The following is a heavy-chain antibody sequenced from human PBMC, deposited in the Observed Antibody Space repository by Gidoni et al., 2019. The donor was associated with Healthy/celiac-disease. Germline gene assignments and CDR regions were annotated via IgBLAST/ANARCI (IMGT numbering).Heavy chain of an antibody. J-gene: IGHJ4*02. CDR3: ARATWGDGFDY. CDR2: INPSGGST. CDR1: GYTFTSYY. V-gene: IGHV1-46*01. Sequence: QVQLVQSGAEVKKPGASVKVSCTASGYTFTSYYMHWVRQAPGQGLEWMGIINPSGGSTSYAQKFQGRVTMTRDTSTSTVYMELSSLRSEDTAVYYCARATWGDGFDYWGQGTLVTVSS. D-gene: IGHD7-27*01.